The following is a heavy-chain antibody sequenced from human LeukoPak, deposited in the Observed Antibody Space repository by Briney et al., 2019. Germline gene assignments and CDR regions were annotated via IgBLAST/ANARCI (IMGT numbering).Heavy chain of an antibody. CDR1: GFTFSNAW. CDR2: IKSKTNGGTT. Sequence: GGSLRLSCAASGFTFSNAWMSWVRQAPGKGLEWLGRIKSKTNGGTTDYAAPVKDRFTISRDDSKNMLYLQMNSLKTEDTAVYYCARGFPYSSRQFESWGQGTLVTVSS. J-gene: IGHJ1*01. V-gene: IGHV3-15*01. CDR3: ARGFPYSSRQFES. D-gene: IGHD3-22*01.